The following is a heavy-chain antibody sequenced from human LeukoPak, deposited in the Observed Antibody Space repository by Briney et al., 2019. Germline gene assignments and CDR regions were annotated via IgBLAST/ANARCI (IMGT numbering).Heavy chain of an antibody. V-gene: IGHV3-23*01. J-gene: IGHJ3*02. CDR3: AEDSSPMNCGGDCPDAFDI. Sequence: GGSLRLSCVASGFTFSSYAMSWVRQAPGKGLEWVSAISGTGTLTYYADSVKGRFTISRDNSKNTLYLQMNSLRAEDTAVYYCAEDSSPMNCGGDCPDAFDIWGQGTMVTVSS. D-gene: IGHD2-21*02. CDR1: GFTFSSYA. CDR2: ISGTGTLT.